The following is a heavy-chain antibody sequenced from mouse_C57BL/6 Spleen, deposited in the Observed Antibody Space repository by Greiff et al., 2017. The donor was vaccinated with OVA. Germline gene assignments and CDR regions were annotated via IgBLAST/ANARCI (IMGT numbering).Heavy chain of an antibody. Sequence: QVQLQQPGAELVRPGSSVKLSCKASGYTFTSYWMDWVKQRPGQGLEWIGNIYPSDSETHYNQQFKDKATLTVDKSSSTAYMQLSRLTSEDSAENDGARERDSTGDGEYWGKGTTGTVAS. V-gene: IGHV1-61*01. J-gene: IGHJ4*01. CDR2: IYPSDSET. CDR1: GYTFTSYW. CDR3: ARERDSTGDGEY. D-gene: IGHD3-2*02.